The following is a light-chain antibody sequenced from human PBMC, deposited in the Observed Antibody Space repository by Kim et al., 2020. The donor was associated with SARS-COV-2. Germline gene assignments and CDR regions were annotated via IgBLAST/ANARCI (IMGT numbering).Light chain of an antibody. CDR2: QDT. Sequence: SYELTQPPSVSVSPGQTASITCSGDKLGDKYACWYQQKAGQSPVLVIFQDTRRPSGIPERFSGSNSGNTATLTISGTQAVDEADYYCQAWDSSTVVLGGGTQLTVL. V-gene: IGLV3-1*01. CDR3: QAWDSSTVV. J-gene: IGLJ2*01. CDR1: KLGDKY.